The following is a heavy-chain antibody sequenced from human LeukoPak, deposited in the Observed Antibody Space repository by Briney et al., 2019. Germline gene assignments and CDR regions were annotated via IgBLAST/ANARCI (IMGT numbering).Heavy chain of an antibody. CDR2: ISYDGTNK. D-gene: IGHD3-10*01. V-gene: IGHV3-30-3*01. J-gene: IGHJ3*02. Sequence: PGRSLRLSCAASGFTFSSYAMHWVRQAPGKGLEWVALISYDGTNKYSADSVKGRFTISRDNSKNTLYLQMNSLRAEDTAVYYCAGGHGSAPLAAFDIWGQGTMVTVSS. CDR3: AGGHGSAPLAAFDI. CDR1: GFTFSSYA.